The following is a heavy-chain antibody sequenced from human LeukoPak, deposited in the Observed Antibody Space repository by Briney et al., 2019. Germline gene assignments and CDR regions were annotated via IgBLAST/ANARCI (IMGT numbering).Heavy chain of an antibody. J-gene: IGHJ4*02. CDR1: GFTFDDYA. CDR3: AKARGLIIDY. Sequence: GGSLRLSCAASGFTFDDYAMHWVRQAPGKGLEWVSGISWNSGSIGYADSVKGRFTISRDNAKNSLYLQMNSLRAEDTALYYCAKARGLIIDYWGQGTLVTVSS. CDR2: ISWNSGSI. V-gene: IGHV3-9*01. D-gene: IGHD3/OR15-3a*01.